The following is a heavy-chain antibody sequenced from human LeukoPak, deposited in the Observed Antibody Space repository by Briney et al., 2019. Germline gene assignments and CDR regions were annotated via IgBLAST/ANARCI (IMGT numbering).Heavy chain of an antibody. V-gene: IGHV1-8*03. CDR3: ARAVAGNHYYYYYLDV. CDR1: GYTFTSYD. CDR2: MNPNSGNT. J-gene: IGHJ6*03. Sequence: ASVKVSCKASGYTFTSYDINWVRQATGQGLEWMGWMNPNSGNTGYAQKFQGRVTITRNTSISTAYMELSSLRSEDTAVYYCARAVAGNHYYYYYLDVWGKETTVTVSS. D-gene: IGHD6-19*01.